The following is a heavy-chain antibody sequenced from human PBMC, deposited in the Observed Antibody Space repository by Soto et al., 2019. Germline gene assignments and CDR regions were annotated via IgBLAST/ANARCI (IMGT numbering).Heavy chain of an antibody. CDR1: SDSVTSGW. V-gene: IGHV4-4*02. Sequence: QVQLQESGPGLVKPSETLSLTCAVSSDSVTSGWWSWVRQPPGKGLEWIGQIDYNGGTEYNPSLTSRVTISVDKSKNQLSLKVSSVTAADTAVYYCIRHGSYCMGVLGKGTTVTVSS. J-gene: IGHJ6*03. CDR3: IRHGSYCMGV. CDR2: IDYNGGT.